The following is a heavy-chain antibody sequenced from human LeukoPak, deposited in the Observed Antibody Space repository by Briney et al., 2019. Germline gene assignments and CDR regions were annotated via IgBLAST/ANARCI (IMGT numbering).Heavy chain of an antibody. D-gene: IGHD5-24*01. CDR3: ARGVGYTLVS. CDR2: VSFDGSNE. CDR1: GLTFRTSA. J-gene: IGHJ5*02. V-gene: IGHV3-30-3*01. Sequence: GESLRLSCADSGLTFRTSAMHWVRQAPGKGLEWVAVVSFDGSNENYADSVRGRFIISRDNSKNTLYLQMSGLRREDTAMYYCARGVGYTLVSWGQGTLVTVSS.